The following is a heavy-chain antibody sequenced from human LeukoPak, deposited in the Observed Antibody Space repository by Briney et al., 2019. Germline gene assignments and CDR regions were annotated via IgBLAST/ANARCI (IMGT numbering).Heavy chain of an antibody. J-gene: IGHJ4*02. D-gene: IGHD3-10*01. CDR1: GFTFGDYY. Sequence: PGGSLRLSCAASGFTFGDYYMSWIRQAPGKGLKCVSHISSSGSTQYYADSVKGRLTISRDNAKNSYLQMNSLRAEDTAVYYCARDGHAYGRGSPHYWGQGTLVTVSS. CDR3: ARDGHAYGRGSPHY. V-gene: IGHV3-11*01. CDR2: ISSSGSTQ.